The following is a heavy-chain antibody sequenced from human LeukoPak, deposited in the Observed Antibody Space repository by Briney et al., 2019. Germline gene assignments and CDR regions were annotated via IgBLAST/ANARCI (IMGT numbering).Heavy chain of an antibody. CDR3: GSSISAAPFDS. CDR2: INPSGDNT. V-gene: IGHV1-46*01. J-gene: IGHJ4*02. D-gene: IGHD6-13*01. CDR1: GYIFTSYY. Sequence: ASVKVSCKASGYIFTSYYMHWVRQAPGQGLEWMGIINPSGDNTNYAQKFKGRVTMTRETSTSTVYLELSSLRSEDTAVYYCGSSISAAPFDSWGQGTLVTVSS.